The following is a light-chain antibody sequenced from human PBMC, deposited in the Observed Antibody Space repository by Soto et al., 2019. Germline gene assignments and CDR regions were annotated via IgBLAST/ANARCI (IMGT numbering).Light chain of an antibody. J-gene: IGKJ2*01. Sequence: AIQMTQSPSSLSASVGDRVTLTCRASQGIGNDFAWYQQRPGKAPKLLIYTASSLQSGVPSRFSGSGFSTGFTITISSLQPEDFANYVCLQHYNFPYTFGQGTKLEIK. CDR1: QGIGND. CDR3: LQHYNFPYT. V-gene: IGKV1-6*01. CDR2: TAS.